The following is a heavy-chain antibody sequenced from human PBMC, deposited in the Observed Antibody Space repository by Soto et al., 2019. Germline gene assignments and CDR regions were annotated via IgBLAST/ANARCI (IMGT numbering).Heavy chain of an antibody. CDR1: GFTFSSYG. CDR2: ISYDGSNK. J-gene: IGHJ4*02. Sequence: LRLSCAASGFTFSSYGMHWVRQAPGKGLEWVAVISYDGSNKYYADSVKGRFTISRDNSKNTLYLQMNSLRAEDTAVYYCAKDAQRRGYSYALDYWGQGILVTVSS. CDR3: AKDAQRRGYSYALDY. V-gene: IGHV3-30*18. D-gene: IGHD5-18*01.